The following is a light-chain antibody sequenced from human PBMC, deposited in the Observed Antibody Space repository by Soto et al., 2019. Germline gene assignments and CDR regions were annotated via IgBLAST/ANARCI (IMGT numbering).Light chain of an antibody. Sequence: QSVLTQPPSVSGAPGQRVTISCTGSSSNIGGAYDVHWYQQLPGTAPKLLIYANNYRPSGVPDRFSGSKSGTSASLAITGLQAEDEADYYCQSYDSSLNGYVFGTGSKVTV. CDR2: ANN. CDR3: QSYDSSLNGYV. V-gene: IGLV1-40*01. CDR1: SSNIGGAYD. J-gene: IGLJ1*01.